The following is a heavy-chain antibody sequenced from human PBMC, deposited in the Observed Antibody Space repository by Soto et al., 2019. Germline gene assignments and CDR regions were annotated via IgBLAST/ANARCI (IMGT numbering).Heavy chain of an antibody. Sequence: GGSLRLSCAASGFTFSSYSMNWVRQAPGKGLEWVSYISSSSSTIYYADSVKGRFTISRDNAKNSLYLQMNSLRAEDTAVYYCARDPYYYDSSGYSTGRLDYWGQGTLVTVSS. CDR1: GFTFSSYS. J-gene: IGHJ4*02. D-gene: IGHD3-22*01. CDR3: ARDPYYYDSSGYSTGRLDY. V-gene: IGHV3-48*01. CDR2: ISSSSSTI.